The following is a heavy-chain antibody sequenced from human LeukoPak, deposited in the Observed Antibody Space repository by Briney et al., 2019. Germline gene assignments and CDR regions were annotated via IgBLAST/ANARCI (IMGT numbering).Heavy chain of an antibody. CDR1: GYTFTSYG. CDR3: ARRQLERSLWGSGYYYYMDV. D-gene: IGHD1-1*01. V-gene: IGHV1-18*01. J-gene: IGHJ6*03. Sequence: ASVKVSCKASGYTFTSYGISWVRQAPGQGLEWMGWINPNSGGTNYAQKLQGRVTMTTDTSTSTAYMELRSLRSDDTAVYYCARRQLERSLWGSGYYYYMDVWGKGTTVTVSS. CDR2: INPNSGGT.